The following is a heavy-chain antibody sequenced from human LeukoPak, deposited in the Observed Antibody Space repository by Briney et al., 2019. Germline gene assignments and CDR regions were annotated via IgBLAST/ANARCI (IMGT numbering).Heavy chain of an antibody. CDR2: IYYSGSS. V-gene: IGHV4-39*01. D-gene: IGHD6-6*01. Sequence: SETLSLTCTVSGGSISSSSYYWGWIRQPPGKGLQWLGSIYYSGSSYYNPSLKSRVTISVDPSKNQFSLKLSSVTAADTAVYYCARNEYSSSSPFDYWGQGTLVTVSS. CDR3: ARNEYSSSSPFDY. J-gene: IGHJ4*02. CDR1: GGSISSSSYY.